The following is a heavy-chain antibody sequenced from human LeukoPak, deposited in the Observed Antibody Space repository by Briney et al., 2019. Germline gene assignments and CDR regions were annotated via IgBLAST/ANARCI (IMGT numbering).Heavy chain of an antibody. CDR3: ARHGDGNNWGYFLH. CDR2: IYYSGST. CDR1: GGSISSGGYY. D-gene: IGHD5-24*01. J-gene: IGHJ1*01. V-gene: IGHV4-31*03. Sequence: PSETLSLTCTVSGGSISSGGYYWSWIRQHPGKGLEWIGYIYYSGSTYYNPSLKSRVTISVDTSKNQFSLRLTYVTAADSAVYYCARHGDGNNWGYFLHWGQGTLVAVSS.